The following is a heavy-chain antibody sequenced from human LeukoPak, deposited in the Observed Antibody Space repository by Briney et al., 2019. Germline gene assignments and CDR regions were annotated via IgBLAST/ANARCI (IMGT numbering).Heavy chain of an antibody. D-gene: IGHD3-16*02. CDR1: GFTFSSYA. CDR2: ISGSGGST. J-gene: IGHJ4*02. Sequence: QAGGSLRLSCAASGFTFSSYAMSWVRQAPGKGLEWVSAISGSGGSTYYADSVKGRFTISRDNPKNTLYLQMNSLRAEDTAVYYCVRSIMITFGGVIAIHYFDYWGQGTLVTVSS. V-gene: IGHV3-23*01. CDR3: VRSIMITFGGVIAIHYFDY.